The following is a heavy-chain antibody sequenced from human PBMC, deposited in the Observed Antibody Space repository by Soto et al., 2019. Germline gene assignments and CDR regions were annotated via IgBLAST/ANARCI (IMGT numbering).Heavy chain of an antibody. V-gene: IGHV4-59*02. CDR3: ARGSGIYVRFDS. CDR2: ISNNGRT. Sequence: QVHLQESGPGRVKPSETLSLTCSVSGGSVYDFYWNWLRQTPGKGLEWIGNISNNGRTNYNPSLKNRVTISIDTSKTQFSLHLSSVTTADTAMYFCARGSGIYVRFDSWGQGTLVSVSS. J-gene: IGHJ4*02. D-gene: IGHD3-10*02. CDR1: GGSVYDFY.